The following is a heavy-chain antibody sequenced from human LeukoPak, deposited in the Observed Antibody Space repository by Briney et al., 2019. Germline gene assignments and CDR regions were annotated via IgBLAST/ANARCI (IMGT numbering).Heavy chain of an antibody. CDR3: AGTMVRGTRGAFDI. D-gene: IGHD3-10*01. CDR2: IYYSGST. V-gene: IGHV4-39*01. J-gene: IGHJ3*02. Sequence: PSETLSLTCTVSGGSISSSSYYWGWIRQPPGKGLEWIGSIYYSGSTYYNPSLKSRVTISVDTSKNQFSLKLSSVTAADTAVYYCAGTMVRGTRGAFDIWGQGTMVTVSS. CDR1: GGSISSSSYY.